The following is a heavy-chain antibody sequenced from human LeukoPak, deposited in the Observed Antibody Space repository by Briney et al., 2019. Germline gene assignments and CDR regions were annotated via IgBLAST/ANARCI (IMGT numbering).Heavy chain of an antibody. D-gene: IGHD3-9*01. CDR3: AKDTSTPYDILTGYYFDY. J-gene: IGHJ4*02. CDR1: GFTFSSYG. V-gene: IGHV3-30*18. Sequence: GGSLRLSCAASGFTFSSYGMHWFRKAPGKGLEWVAVISYDGSNKYYADSVKGRFTISRDNSKNTLYLQMNSLRAEDTAVYYCAKDTSTPYDILTGYYFDYWGQGTLVTVSS. CDR2: ISYDGSNK.